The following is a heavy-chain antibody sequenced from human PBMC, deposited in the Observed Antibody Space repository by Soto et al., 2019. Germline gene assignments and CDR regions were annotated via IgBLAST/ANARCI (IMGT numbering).Heavy chain of an antibody. Sequence: QVQLVESGGGVVQPGRSLRLSCAASGFTFSSYAMHWVRQAPGKGLEWVAVISYDGSNKYYADSVKGRFTISRDNSKNTLYLQMNSLRAEDTAVYYCARAGLIGSRSFVGGMDVWGQGTTVTVSS. CDR1: GFTFSSYA. CDR3: ARAGLIGSRSFVGGMDV. J-gene: IGHJ6*02. V-gene: IGHV3-30-3*01. D-gene: IGHD6-13*01. CDR2: ISYDGSNK.